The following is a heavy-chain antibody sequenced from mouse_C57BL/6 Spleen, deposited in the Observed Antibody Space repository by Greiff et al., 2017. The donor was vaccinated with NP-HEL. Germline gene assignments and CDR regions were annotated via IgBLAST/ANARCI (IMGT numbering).Heavy chain of an antibody. J-gene: IGHJ2*01. CDR3: ARQYDYDRGYYFDY. CDR2: LSSGGSYT. V-gene: IGHV5-6*02. CDR1: GFTFSSYG. D-gene: IGHD2-4*01. Sequence: DVMLVESGGDLVKPGGSLKLSCAASGFTFSSYGMSWVRQTPDKRLEWVATLSSGGSYTYYPDSVKGRFTISRDNAKNTLYLQMSSLKSEDTAMYYCARQYDYDRGYYFDYWGQGTTLTVSS.